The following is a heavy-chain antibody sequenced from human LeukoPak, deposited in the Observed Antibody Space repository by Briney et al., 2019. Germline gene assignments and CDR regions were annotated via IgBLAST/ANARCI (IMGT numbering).Heavy chain of an antibody. Sequence: AASVKVSCKASGGTFSSYAISWVRQAPGQGLEWMGGIIPIFGTANYAQKFQGRVTITADESTSTAYMELSSLRSEDTAVYYCARGVVGQLWDTYFDYWGQGTLVTVSS. CDR3: ARGVVGQLWDTYFDY. CDR2: IIPIFGTA. V-gene: IGHV1-69*13. J-gene: IGHJ4*02. CDR1: GGTFSSYA. D-gene: IGHD5-18*01.